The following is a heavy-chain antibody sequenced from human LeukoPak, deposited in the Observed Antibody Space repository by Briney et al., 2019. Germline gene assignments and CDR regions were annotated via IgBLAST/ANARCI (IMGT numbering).Heavy chain of an antibody. CDR2: IKQDGSEK. Sequence: PGGSLRLSCAASGFTFSSYWMSWVRQAPGKGLEWVANIKQDGSEKYYVDSVKGRFTISRDNAKNSLYLQMNSLRAEDTAVYYCARLLYYDFWRGPPEGYFDYWGQGTLVTVSS. CDR1: GFTFSSYW. CDR3: ARLLYYDFWRGPPEGYFDY. D-gene: IGHD3-3*01. V-gene: IGHV3-7*01. J-gene: IGHJ4*02.